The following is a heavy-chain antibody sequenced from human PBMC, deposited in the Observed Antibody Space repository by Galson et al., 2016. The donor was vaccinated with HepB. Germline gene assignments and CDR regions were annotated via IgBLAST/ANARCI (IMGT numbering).Heavy chain of an antibody. CDR1: GYNFIDYG. CDR2: IRARNGDT. V-gene: IGHV1-18*01. Sequence: SVKVSCKASGYNFIDYGISWVRQAPGQGLEWMGWIRARNGDTNFSQKFQGRVILTTDTSTNIAYMELRTLRSDDTAVYYCARSGYYPPCDFWGQGTLVTVSS. D-gene: IGHD3-3*01. J-gene: IGHJ4*02. CDR3: ARSGYYPPCDF.